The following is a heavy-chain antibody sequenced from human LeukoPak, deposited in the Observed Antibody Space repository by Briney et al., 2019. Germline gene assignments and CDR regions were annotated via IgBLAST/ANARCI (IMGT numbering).Heavy chain of an antibody. CDR2: IYWDDDK. V-gene: IGHV2-5*02. J-gene: IGHJ5*02. CDR1: GFSLSTSGVG. D-gene: IGHD3-9*01. Sequence: SGPTLVNPTQTLTLTCTFSGFSLSTSGVGVGWIRQPPGKALEWLALIYWDDDKRYSPSLKSRLTITKDTSKNQVVLTMTNMDPVETATYYCAHSSYDILTGYRFDPWGQGTLVTVSS. CDR3: AHSSYDILTGYRFDP.